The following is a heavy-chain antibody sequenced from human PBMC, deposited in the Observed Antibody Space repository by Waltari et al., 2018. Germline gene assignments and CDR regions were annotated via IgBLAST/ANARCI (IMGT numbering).Heavy chain of an antibody. V-gene: IGHV3-30*01. CDR1: GFTFSSYA. J-gene: IGHJ4*02. Sequence: QVQLVESGGGVVQPGRSLRLSCAASGFTFSSYAMHWVRQAPGKGLEWVAVISYDGRNKYYADSVKGRFTISRDNSKNTLYLQMNSLRAEDTAVYYCARDITMIVVDWGQGTLVTVSS. CDR2: ISYDGRNK. CDR3: ARDITMIVVD. D-gene: IGHD3-22*01.